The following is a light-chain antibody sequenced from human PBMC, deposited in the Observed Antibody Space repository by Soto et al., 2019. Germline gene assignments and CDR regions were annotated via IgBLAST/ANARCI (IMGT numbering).Light chain of an antibody. Sequence: QTVVTQAPSFSVSPGRTVTLTCGLSSGSVSTSYYPSWYQLTPGQAPRTLIYSTNTRSSGVPNRFSGSILENKAALTITGAQAEDESDYYCVLYMGTGISVFGGGTKLTVL. V-gene: IGLV8-61*01. CDR1: SGSVSTSYY. CDR2: STN. CDR3: VLYMGTGISV. J-gene: IGLJ3*02.